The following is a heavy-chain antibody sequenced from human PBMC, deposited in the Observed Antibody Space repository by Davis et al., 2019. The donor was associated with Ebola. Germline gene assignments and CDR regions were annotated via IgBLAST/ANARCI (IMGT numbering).Heavy chain of an antibody. CDR1: GFTFGDYA. J-gene: IGHJ4*02. D-gene: IGHD3-9*01. CDR3: ARDAFSLSRYDTEDH. Sequence: PGGSLRLSCTTSGFTFGDYAMTWVRQAPGKGLEWVSYISGSATSTFYADSVKGRFTISRDNARDSLYLQMDSLRVEDTAIYYCARDAFSLSRYDTEDHWGQGTLVTVSS. V-gene: IGHV3-48*03. CDR2: ISGSATST.